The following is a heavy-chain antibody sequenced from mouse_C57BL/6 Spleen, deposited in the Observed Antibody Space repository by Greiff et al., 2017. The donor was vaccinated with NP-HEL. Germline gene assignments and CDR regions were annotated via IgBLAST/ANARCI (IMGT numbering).Heavy chain of an antibody. J-gene: IGHJ3*01. D-gene: IGHD1-1*01. Sequence: QVQLQQSGPELVKPGASVKISCKASGYAFSSSWMNWVKQRPGKGLEWIGRIYPGDGDTNYNGKFKGKATLTADKSSSTAYMQLSSLTSEDSAVYFCARIAPITTVNAYWGQGTLVTVSA. CDR3: ARIAPITTVNAY. CDR1: GYAFSSSW. CDR2: IYPGDGDT. V-gene: IGHV1-82*01.